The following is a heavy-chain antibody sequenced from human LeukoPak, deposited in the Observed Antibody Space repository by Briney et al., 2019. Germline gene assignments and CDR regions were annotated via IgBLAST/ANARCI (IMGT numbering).Heavy chain of an antibody. CDR2: ISGSGDTT. CDR1: GLTFYSYG. CDR3: AKDLERRCFDY. V-gene: IGHV3-23*01. J-gene: IGHJ4*02. Sequence: GGSLRLSCAASGLTFYSYGMSWVRQAPGKGLEWVSGISGSGDTTYYADSVKGRFTISRDNSKNTLYLQMNSLRVEDTGVYYCAKDLERRCFDYWGQGTLVTVSS.